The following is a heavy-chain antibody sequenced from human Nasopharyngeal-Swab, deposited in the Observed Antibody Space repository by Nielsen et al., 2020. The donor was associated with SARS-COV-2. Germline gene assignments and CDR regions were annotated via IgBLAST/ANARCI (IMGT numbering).Heavy chain of an antibody. J-gene: IGHJ3*02. V-gene: IGHV4-31*03. D-gene: IGHD3-16*02. Sequence: SETLSLTCTVSGGSISSGGYYWSWIRQHPGKGLEWIGYIYYSGSTYYNPSLKSRVTISVDRSKNQFSLKVSSVTAADTAVYHCAGDRATYDYVWGNYRPDAFDIWGQGTMVTVSS. CDR3: AGDRATYDYVWGNYRPDAFDI. CDR1: GGSISSGGYY. CDR2: IYYSGST.